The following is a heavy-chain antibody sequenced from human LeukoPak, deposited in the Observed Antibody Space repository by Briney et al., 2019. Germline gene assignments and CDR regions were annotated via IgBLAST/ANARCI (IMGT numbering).Heavy chain of an antibody. V-gene: IGHV3-7*01. CDR3: ATDRDNSDWQKRFDS. J-gene: IGHJ4*02. CDR2: IKQDGFEI. Sequence: GGSLRLSCAASGFTFSSYWMSWVRQAPGKGLEWVANIKQDGFEIYYVDSVKGRFTISRDNAKNSLYLQMNSLRAEDTAVYYCATDRDNSDWQKRFDSWGQGTLVTVSS. D-gene: IGHD2-21*02. CDR1: GFTFSSYW.